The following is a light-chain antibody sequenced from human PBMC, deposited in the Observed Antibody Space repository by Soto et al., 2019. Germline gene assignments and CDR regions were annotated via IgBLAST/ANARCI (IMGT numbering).Light chain of an antibody. V-gene: IGKV1-5*01. Sequence: DIQMTQSPSTLSASVGDRITITCRASQSVSRRLAWYQQKPGKAPKLLIYDASSLESGVPSRFSGRGSGREFSLTISSVKCYDCAKYYCRTYNSYSPHTFGEGTKLEI. CDR3: RTYNSYSPHT. CDR2: DAS. CDR1: QSVSRR. J-gene: IGKJ2*01.